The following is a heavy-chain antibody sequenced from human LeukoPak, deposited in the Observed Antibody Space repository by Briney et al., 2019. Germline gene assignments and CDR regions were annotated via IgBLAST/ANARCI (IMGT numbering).Heavy chain of an antibody. J-gene: IGHJ1*01. Sequence: ASVKVSCKASGYAFSSHPVTWVRQAPGQGLEWMGWISAYSGNTSYAQRFQGRVTMSTETSTNTAYMELTSLRSDDTAIYFCARGSSSQYFRYWGQGTLVTVAS. D-gene: IGHD3-3*01. CDR1: GYAFSSHP. CDR2: ISAYSGNT. CDR3: ARGSSSQYFRY. V-gene: IGHV1-18*01.